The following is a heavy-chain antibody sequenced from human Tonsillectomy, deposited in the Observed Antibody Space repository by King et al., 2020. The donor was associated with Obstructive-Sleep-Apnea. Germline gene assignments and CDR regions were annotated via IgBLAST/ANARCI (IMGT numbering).Heavy chain of an antibody. Sequence: VQLVESGGGLVKPGGSLRLSCAASGFTFRSYSMNGVRQAPGKGLEWVSSISSRSSYIYYADSVTGRFTISRDNAKNSLYLQMNSLRAEDTAVYYCARDWERNYDILTENYWGQGTLVTVSS. V-gene: IGHV3-21*01. CDR3: ARDWERNYDILTENY. CDR1: GFTFRSYS. CDR2: ISSRSSYI. D-gene: IGHD3-9*01. J-gene: IGHJ4*02.